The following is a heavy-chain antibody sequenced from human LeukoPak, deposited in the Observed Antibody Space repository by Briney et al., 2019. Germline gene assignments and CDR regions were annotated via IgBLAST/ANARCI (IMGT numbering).Heavy chain of an antibody. Sequence: GGSLRLSCAASGFTFSSYAMSWVRQAPGKGLEWVSAISGSGGSTYYADSVKGRFTISRDDSKNTLYLQMNSLRAEDTAVYYCAKGAHPYYYDSSGYYCCYYYMDVWGKGTTVTVSS. D-gene: IGHD3-22*01. CDR2: ISGSGGST. CDR1: GFTFSSYA. J-gene: IGHJ6*03. CDR3: AKGAHPYYYDSSGYYCCYYYMDV. V-gene: IGHV3-23*01.